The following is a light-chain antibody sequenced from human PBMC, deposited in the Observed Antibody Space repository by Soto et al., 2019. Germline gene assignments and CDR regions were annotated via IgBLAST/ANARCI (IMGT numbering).Light chain of an antibody. Sequence: DIQMTQSPTSLSASVGDRVTITCRASQGIRNFVAWYQQKPGKAPKLLIYAASTLQSGVPSRFSGSGSGTDFTLTITSLQPEDVATYSCQKYSSVPVFGPGTKVAIK. V-gene: IGKV1-27*01. CDR2: AAS. CDR3: QKYSSVPV. CDR1: QGIRNF. J-gene: IGKJ3*01.